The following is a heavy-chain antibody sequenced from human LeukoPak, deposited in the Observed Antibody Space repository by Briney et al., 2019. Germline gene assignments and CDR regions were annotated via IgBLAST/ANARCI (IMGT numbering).Heavy chain of an antibody. Sequence: ASVKVSCKASGGTFSSQPISWGRQAPGQGREWMGGIIPILGTADYAQKFQGRVTITADESTTTAYMELSSLRSDDTAVYYCTGGGETDSDWFDPWGQGTLVTVSS. CDR3: TGGGETDSDWFDP. D-gene: IGHD3-10*01. V-gene: IGHV1-69*01. J-gene: IGHJ5*02. CDR1: GGTFSSQP. CDR2: IIPILGTA.